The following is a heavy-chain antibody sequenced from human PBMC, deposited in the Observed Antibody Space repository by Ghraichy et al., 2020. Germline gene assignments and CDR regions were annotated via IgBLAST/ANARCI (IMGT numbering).Heavy chain of an antibody. D-gene: IGHD3-22*01. V-gene: IGHV3-11*06. CDR1: GFTFSDYY. J-gene: IGHJ4*02. CDR3: ARFPAPSSGYYYPDY. Sequence: GSLRLSCAASGFTFSDYYMSWIRQAPGKGLEWVSYISSSSSYTNYADSVKGRFTISRDNAKNSLYLQMNSLRAEDTAVYYCARFPAPSSGYYYPDYWGQGTLVTVSS. CDR2: ISSSSSYT.